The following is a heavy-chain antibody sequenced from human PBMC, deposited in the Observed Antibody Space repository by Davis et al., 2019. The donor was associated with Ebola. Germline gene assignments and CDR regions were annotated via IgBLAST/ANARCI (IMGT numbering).Heavy chain of an antibody. CDR3: AREQLVPDYYYYGMDV. CDR1: GYTFTSYA. V-gene: IGHV1-3*01. Sequence: ASVKVSCKASGYTFTSYAMHWVRQAPGQRLEWMGWINAGNGNTKYSQKFQGRVTMTRDTSISTAYMELSRLRSDDTAVYYCAREQLVPDYYYYGMDVWGQGTTVTVSS. CDR2: INAGNGNT. D-gene: IGHD6-13*01. J-gene: IGHJ6*02.